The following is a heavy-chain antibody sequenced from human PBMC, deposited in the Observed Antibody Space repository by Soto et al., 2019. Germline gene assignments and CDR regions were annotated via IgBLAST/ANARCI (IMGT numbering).Heavy chain of an antibody. Sequence: QVQLQESGPGLVKPSQTLSLTCSVSGGSISSVGYYWSWIRQHPGKGLEWIGYIYYSGSTYYNPSLKSRVTISVDTSKNQFSLKLSSVTAADTAVYYCARELIDSSGYYYGMDVWGQGTTVTVSS. V-gene: IGHV4-31*03. CDR3: ARELIDSSGYYYGMDV. CDR1: GGSISSVGYY. CDR2: IYYSGST. J-gene: IGHJ6*02. D-gene: IGHD3-22*01.